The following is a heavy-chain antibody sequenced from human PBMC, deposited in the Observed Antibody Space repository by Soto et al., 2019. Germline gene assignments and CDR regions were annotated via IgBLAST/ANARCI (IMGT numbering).Heavy chain of an antibody. J-gene: IGHJ3*02. CDR3: AKATATGGGAFDI. CDR2: ILVDGRT. CDR1: GFFCSSYD. D-gene: IGHD2-8*02. Sequence: GGSLRLSCAASGFFCSSYDMSWVRQAPGKGLEWVSTILVDGRTFYVDSVKGRFTISRDSSQNTVYLQMNSLTVGDTALYYCAKATATGGGAFDICGQGTMVNVSS. V-gene: IGHV3-23*01.